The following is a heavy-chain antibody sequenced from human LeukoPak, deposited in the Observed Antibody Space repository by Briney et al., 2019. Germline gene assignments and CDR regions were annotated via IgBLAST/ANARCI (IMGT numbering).Heavy chain of an antibody. J-gene: IGHJ4*02. Sequence: PGGSLRLSCAASGFTVSSNYMSWVRQAPGKGLEWVSVIYSGGSTYYADSVKGRFTISRDNSKNTLYLQMNSLRAEDTAVYYCARDRGYSGYGTPLDYWGQGTLVTVSS. CDR2: IYSGGST. CDR3: ARDRGYSGYGTPLDY. V-gene: IGHV3-53*01. CDR1: GFTVSSNY. D-gene: IGHD5-12*01.